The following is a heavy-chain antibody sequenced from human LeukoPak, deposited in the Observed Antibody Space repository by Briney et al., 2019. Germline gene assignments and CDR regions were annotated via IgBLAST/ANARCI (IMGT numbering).Heavy chain of an antibody. D-gene: IGHD4-11*01. V-gene: IGHV3-30*02. Sequence: PGGTLRLSCAASGFTFSSDGMHWVRQAPGKGLGWVAFIRYDGSNKYSADSVKGRFTLSRDNSKNTLYLQMNSLRAEDTAVYYCARDRYFSNYNWGKGTTVTVSS. J-gene: IGHJ6*03. CDR2: IRYDGSNK. CDR3: ARDRYFSNYN. CDR1: GFTFSSDG.